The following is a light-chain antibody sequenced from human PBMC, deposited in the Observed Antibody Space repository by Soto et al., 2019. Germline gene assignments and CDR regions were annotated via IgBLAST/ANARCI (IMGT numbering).Light chain of an antibody. J-gene: IGLJ1*01. CDR1: SSDVGGYNY. V-gene: IGLV2-14*01. Sequence: QSALTQPASVSGSPGQSITISCTGTSSDVGGYNYVSWYQQHPGKAPKLMIHEVSNRPSGVSNRFSGSKSGNTASLTISGLQAEDEADYYCSSYTSSSTSVFGNGTKVTVL. CDR3: SSYTSSSTSV. CDR2: EVS.